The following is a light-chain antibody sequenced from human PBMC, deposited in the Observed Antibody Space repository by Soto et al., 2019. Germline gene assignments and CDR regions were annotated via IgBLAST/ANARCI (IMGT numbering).Light chain of an antibody. CDR3: KQSYITPIT. CDR2: VAY. CDR1: QSIGNY. Sequence: DIQMTQSPSSLSASIGDRVTITCRASQSIGNYLNWYQQRPGKAHELLIYVAYSLQSGVQSRFSGSGSGTDFTLTIRGLQPEDIATYYCKQSYITPITFGQGTRLEIK. V-gene: IGKV1-39*01. J-gene: IGKJ5*01.